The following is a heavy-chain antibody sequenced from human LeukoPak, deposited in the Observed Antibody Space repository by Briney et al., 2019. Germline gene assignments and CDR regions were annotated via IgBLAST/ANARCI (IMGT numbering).Heavy chain of an antibody. CDR3: AREAVVVAAPFDY. D-gene: IGHD2-15*01. V-gene: IGHV3-74*01. Sequence: GGSLRLSCAASGFTFSSYWMHWVRQAPGKGLVWVSRINTDGSSTSYADSVKGRFTIFRDNAKNTLYLQMNSLRAEDTAVYYCAREAVVVAAPFDYWGQGTLVTVSS. J-gene: IGHJ4*02. CDR2: INTDGSST. CDR1: GFTFSSYW.